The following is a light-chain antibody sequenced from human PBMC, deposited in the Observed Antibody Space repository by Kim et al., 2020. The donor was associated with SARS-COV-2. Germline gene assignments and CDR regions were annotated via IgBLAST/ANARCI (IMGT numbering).Light chain of an antibody. CDR1: QGISSA. V-gene: IGKV1-13*02. Sequence: ASGGDRVAITCRASQGISSAVAWFQQKPGKAPNPLISDASNLQGGVPSRFGGSGSGTHFTLTISGLQPEDFATYYCQQFSTYPWTFGQGTKVDIK. CDR2: DAS. CDR3: QQFSTYPWT. J-gene: IGKJ1*01.